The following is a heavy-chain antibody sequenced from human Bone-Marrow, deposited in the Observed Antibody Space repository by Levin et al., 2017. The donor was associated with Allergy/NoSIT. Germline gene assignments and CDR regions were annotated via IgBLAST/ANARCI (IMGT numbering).Heavy chain of an antibody. D-gene: IGHD2-2*03. Sequence: SETLSLTCTVSGGSISSYYWSWIRQPPGKGLEWIGYIYYSGSTNYNPSLKSRVTISVDTSKNQFSLKLSSVTAADTAVYYCARGISPREWIAFDIWGQGTMVTVSS. J-gene: IGHJ3*02. CDR2: IYYSGST. CDR1: GGSISSYY. CDR3: ARGISPREWIAFDI. V-gene: IGHV4-59*01.